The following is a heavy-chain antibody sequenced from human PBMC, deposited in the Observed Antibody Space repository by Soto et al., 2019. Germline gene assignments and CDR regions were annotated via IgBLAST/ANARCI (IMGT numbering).Heavy chain of an antibody. CDR1: GGTFSSYA. CDR3: ARACRGYSHGYGMDV. V-gene: IGHV1-69*06. D-gene: IGHD5-18*01. CDR2: IIPIFGTA. Sequence: SVKVSCKASGGTFSSYAISWVRQAPGQGLEWMGGIIPIFGTATYAQKFQGRVTITADKSTSTAYMELSSLRSEETAVYYCARACRGYSHGYGMDVWGQGTTVTVSS. J-gene: IGHJ6*02.